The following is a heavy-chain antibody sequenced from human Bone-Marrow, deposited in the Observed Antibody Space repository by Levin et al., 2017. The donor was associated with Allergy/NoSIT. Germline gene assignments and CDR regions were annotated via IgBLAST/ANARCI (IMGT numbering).Heavy chain of an antibody. J-gene: IGHJ4*02. CDR1: GFTFSNAW. CDR3: TTVVVKPVKISRDY. CDR2: IKSKTDGGTT. V-gene: IGHV3-15*01. D-gene: IGHD1-14*01. Sequence: GGSLRLSCAASGFTFSNAWMSWVRQAPGKGLEWVGRIKSKTDGGTTDYAAPVKGRFTISRDDSKNTLYLQMNSLKTEDTAVYYCTTVVVKPVKISRDYWGQGTLVTVSS.